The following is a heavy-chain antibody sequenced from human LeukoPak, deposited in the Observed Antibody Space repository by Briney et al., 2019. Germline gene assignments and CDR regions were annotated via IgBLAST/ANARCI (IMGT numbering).Heavy chain of an antibody. V-gene: IGHV4-59*08. J-gene: IGHJ1*01. Sequence: SETLSLTCTVSGGSISSYYWSWIRQPPGKGLEWIGYIYYSGSTNYNPSLKSRVTISVDTSKNQFSLKLSSVTAADTAVYYCARHSEYSSSWYTTSPRSEYFQHWGQGTLVTVSS. CDR3: ARHSEYSSSWYTTSPRSEYFQH. CDR1: GGSISSYY. CDR2: IYYSGST. D-gene: IGHD6-13*01.